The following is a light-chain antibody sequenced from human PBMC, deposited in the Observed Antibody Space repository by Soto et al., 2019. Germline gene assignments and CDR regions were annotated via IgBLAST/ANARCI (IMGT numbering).Light chain of an antibody. J-gene: IGKJ5*01. CDR1: ESIARH. CDR2: AAS. V-gene: IGKV1-39*01. Sequence: DIQMTQSPSSLSASVGDRVTITCRASESIARHLNWYQQKPGKAPKLLIYAASSLQNGVPSRFRGGGSGTDFTLTISNLQPEDFXTYYCXQTXXXLSITFGQGTRLEIK. CDR3: XQTXXXLSIT.